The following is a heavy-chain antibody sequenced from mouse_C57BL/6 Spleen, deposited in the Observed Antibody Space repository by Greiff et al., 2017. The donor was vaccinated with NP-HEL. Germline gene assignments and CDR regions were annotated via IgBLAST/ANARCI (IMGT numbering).Heavy chain of an antibody. CDR1: GYTFTDYN. CDR3: ARRVDSSGFAWFAY. J-gene: IGHJ3*01. CDR2: INPNNGGT. Sequence: EVQLQQSGPELVKPGASVKIPCKASGYTFTDYNMDWVKQSHGKSLEWIGDINPNNGGTIYNQKFKGKATLTVDKSSSTAYMELRSLTSEDTAVYYCARRVDSSGFAWFAYWGQGTLVTVSA. D-gene: IGHD3-2*02. V-gene: IGHV1-18*01.